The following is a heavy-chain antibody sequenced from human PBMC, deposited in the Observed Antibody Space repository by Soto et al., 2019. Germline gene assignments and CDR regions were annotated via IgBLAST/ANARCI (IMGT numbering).Heavy chain of an antibody. V-gene: IGHV1-8*01. CDR1: GDTLTNYD. D-gene: IGHD3-10*01. J-gene: IGHJ5*02. Sequence: QVQLVQSGAEVKKPGASVKVSCKASGDTLTNYDINWVRQATGQGLEWMGWMNPSSGNTGSAQKFQGRVTMTRSTSISTAYMELSSLRSEDTAVYYCAGYKYGHNTWGQGTLVTVS. CDR3: AGYKYGHNT. CDR2: MNPSSGNT.